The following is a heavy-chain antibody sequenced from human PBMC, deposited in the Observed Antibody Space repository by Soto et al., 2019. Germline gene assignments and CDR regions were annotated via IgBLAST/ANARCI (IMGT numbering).Heavy chain of an antibody. Sequence: PGGSLRLSCRTSGFTFGDYSMTWVRQAPGKGLEWLGFIRSKAYGGTTEYAASVKGRFTISRDDPKSTAYLQMNGLKTEDTAVYYCSRVPLYSSGYFDYWGQGSLVTVSS. CDR3: SRVPLYSSGYFDY. CDR2: IRSKAYGGTT. CDR1: GFTFGDYS. D-gene: IGHD6-19*01. V-gene: IGHV3-49*04. J-gene: IGHJ4*02.